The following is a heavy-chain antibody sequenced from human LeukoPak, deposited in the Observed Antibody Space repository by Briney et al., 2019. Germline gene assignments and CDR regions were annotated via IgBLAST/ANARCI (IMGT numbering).Heavy chain of an antibody. Sequence: GESLKISCKGLGDSFSSYWNAWVHQRPGKGLEWMGIIYPGGSETRYDPSLQGQVTISADSSTSTAYLQWSSLRASDTAMYYCARASRDGYNQNFDHWGQGTLVTVSS. CDR3: ARASRDGYNQNFDH. V-gene: IGHV5-51*07. D-gene: IGHD5-24*01. J-gene: IGHJ4*02. CDR1: GDSFSSYW. CDR2: IYPGGSET.